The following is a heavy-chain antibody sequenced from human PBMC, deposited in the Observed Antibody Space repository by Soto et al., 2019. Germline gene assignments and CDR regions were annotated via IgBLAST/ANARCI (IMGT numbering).Heavy chain of an antibody. CDR1: GGSISSSSYY. Sequence: PSETLSLTCTVSGGSISSSSYYWGWIRQPPGKGLEWIGSIYYSGSTYYNPSLKSRVTISVDTSKNQFSLKLSSVTAADTAVYYCARQVHPPLSGATWFDPWGQGTLVTVSS. CDR2: IYYSGST. CDR3: ARQVHPPLSGATWFDP. D-gene: IGHD7-27*01. V-gene: IGHV4-39*01. J-gene: IGHJ5*02.